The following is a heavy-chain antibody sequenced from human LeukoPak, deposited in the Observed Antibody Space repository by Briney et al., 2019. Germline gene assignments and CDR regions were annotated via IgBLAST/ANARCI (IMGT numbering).Heavy chain of an antibody. V-gene: IGHV3-30-3*01. J-gene: IGHJ4*02. CDR3: ARVVGYSSGFVDY. D-gene: IGHD3-22*01. CDR1: GFTFSSYA. CDR2: ISYDGSNK. Sequence: QSGGSLRLSCAASGFTFSSYAIPWVRQAPGKGLEWVAVISYDGSNKYYADSVKGRFTISRDNSKNTPYLQMNSLRAEDTAVYYCARVVGYSSGFVDYWGQGTLVTVSS.